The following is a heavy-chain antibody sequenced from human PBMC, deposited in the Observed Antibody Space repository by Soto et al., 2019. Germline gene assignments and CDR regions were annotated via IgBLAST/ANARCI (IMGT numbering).Heavy chain of an antibody. D-gene: IGHD6-13*01. CDR2: IIPIFGTA. Sequence: QVQLVQSGAEVKKPGSSVKVSCKASGGTFSSYAISWVRQAPGQGLEWMGGIIPIFGTANYAQKFQGRVTITADESTSTAYMELSSLRSEDTAVYYCARERASYGSSWHPYFDYWGQGTLVTVSS. CDR3: ARERASYGSSWHPYFDY. CDR1: GGTFSSYA. J-gene: IGHJ4*02. V-gene: IGHV1-69*01.